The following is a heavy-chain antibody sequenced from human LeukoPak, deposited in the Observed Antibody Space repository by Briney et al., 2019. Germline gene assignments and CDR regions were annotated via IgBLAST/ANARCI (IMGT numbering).Heavy chain of an antibody. Sequence: GGSLRLSCAASGFTVSSNYMSWVRQAPGKGLEWVSVIYSGGSTYYADSVKGRFTISRDNSKNTLYLQMNSLRAEDTAVYYCAATVTTEAFDIWGQGTMVTVS. J-gene: IGHJ3*02. CDR1: GFTVSSNY. CDR2: IYSGGST. D-gene: IGHD4-17*01. CDR3: AATVTTEAFDI. V-gene: IGHV3-53*01.